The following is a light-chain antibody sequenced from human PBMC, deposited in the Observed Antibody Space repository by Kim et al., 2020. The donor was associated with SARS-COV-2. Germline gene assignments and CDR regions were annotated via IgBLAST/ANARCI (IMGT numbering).Light chain of an antibody. CDR3: QSYDSSLSGPV. Sequence: RVTISCTGSSSNSGAGYEVHWYQQLPGTAPKLLIYGNSNRPSGVPDRFSGSKSGTSASLAITGLQAEDEADYYCQSYDSSLSGPVFGGGTKLTVL. V-gene: IGLV1-40*01. J-gene: IGLJ2*01. CDR2: GNS. CDR1: SSNSGAGYE.